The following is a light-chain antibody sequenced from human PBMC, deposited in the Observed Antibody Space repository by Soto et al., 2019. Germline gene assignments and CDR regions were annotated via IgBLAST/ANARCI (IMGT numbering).Light chain of an antibody. CDR1: SSNIGAGYD. CDR2: HNT. V-gene: IGLV1-40*01. J-gene: IGLJ2*01. CDR3: AAWDDSLGAVV. Sequence: QSVLTQPPSVSGAPGQRVTISCTGSSSNIGAGYDVHWYQQLPGTAPKLIIHHNTLRPSWVPDRFSGSKSGTSASLAISGLQSDDDSDYYCAAWDDSLGAVVFGGGTKLTVL.